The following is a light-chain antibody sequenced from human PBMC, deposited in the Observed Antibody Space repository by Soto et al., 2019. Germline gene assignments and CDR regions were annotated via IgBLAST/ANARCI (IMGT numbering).Light chain of an antibody. V-gene: IGKV3-20*01. Sequence: EIVLTQSPGTLSLSPGDRATLSCRASQSVSTNYLAWYQQSLGQAPRLLIYGASSRATGIPDRFSGNGSGTDFTLTISRLEPEDFAVYYCHQYCSTPLPFGPGTKVDIK. CDR2: GAS. CDR1: QSVSTNY. CDR3: HQYCSTPLP. J-gene: IGKJ3*01.